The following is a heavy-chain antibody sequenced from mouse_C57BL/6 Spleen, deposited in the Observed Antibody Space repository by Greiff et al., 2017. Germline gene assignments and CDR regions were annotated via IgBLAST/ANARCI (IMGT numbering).Heavy chain of an antibody. J-gene: IGHJ3*01. CDR3: AADFYDGYYGWFAY. D-gene: IGHD2-3*01. CDR2: ISDGGSYT. V-gene: IGHV5-4*03. CDR1: GFTFSSYA. Sequence: DVKLVESGGGLVKPGGSLKLSCAASGFTFSSYAMSWVRQTPEKRLEWVATISDGGSYTYYPDNVKGRFTISRDNSKNNLYLQMSHLKSEGTAMYDCAADFYDGYYGWFAYWGQGTLVTVSA.